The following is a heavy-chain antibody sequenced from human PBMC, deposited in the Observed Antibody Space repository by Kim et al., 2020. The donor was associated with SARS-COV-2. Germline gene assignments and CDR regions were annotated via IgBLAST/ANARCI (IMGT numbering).Heavy chain of an antibody. CDR2: IYPGDSDT. V-gene: IGHV5-51*01. J-gene: IGHJ6*02. D-gene: IGHD3-10*01. CDR3: ARLRYYGSGSYSSQSYYYGMDV. Sequence: GESLKISCKGSGYSFTSYWIGWVRQMPGKGLEWMGIIYPGDSDTRYSPSFQGQVTISADKSISTAYLQWSSLKASDTAMCYCARLRYYGSGSYSSQSYYYGMDVWGQGTTVTVSS. CDR1: GYSFTSYW.